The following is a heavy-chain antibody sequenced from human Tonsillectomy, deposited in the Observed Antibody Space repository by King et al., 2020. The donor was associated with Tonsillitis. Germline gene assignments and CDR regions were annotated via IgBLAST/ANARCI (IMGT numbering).Heavy chain of an antibody. CDR3: AAERDGYKRG. CDR2: INHTGST. CDR1: GGSFNGYY. D-gene: IGHD5-24*01. Sequence: VQLPQWGAGLLKPSETLSLTCAVYGGSFNGYYWSWIRQSPGKGLEWIGEINHTGSTNYNPSLKSRVTISVDTSKNQFSLNLNSVTAADTAVYYCAAERDGYKRGWGQGMLVTVSS. V-gene: IGHV4-34*01. J-gene: IGHJ4*01.